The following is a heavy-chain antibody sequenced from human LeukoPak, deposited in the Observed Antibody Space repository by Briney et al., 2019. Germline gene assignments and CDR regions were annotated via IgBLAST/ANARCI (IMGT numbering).Heavy chain of an antibody. CDR1: GFTFSSYS. V-gene: IGHV3-21*01. Sequence: GGSLRLSCAASGFTFSSYSMNWVRQAPGKGLEWVSSISSSSSYIYYADSVKGRFTISRDDAKNSLYLQMNSLRAEDTAVYYCARDPRITMVRGVLDAFDIWGQGTMVTVSS. CDR2: ISSSSSYI. J-gene: IGHJ3*02. CDR3: ARDPRITMVRGVLDAFDI. D-gene: IGHD3-10*01.